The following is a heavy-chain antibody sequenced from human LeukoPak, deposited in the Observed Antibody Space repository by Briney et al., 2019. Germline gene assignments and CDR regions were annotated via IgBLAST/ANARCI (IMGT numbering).Heavy chain of an antibody. CDR2: MSPNSGNT. J-gene: IGHJ4*02. CDR3: ARDTSYYDSSGYFLFDY. D-gene: IGHD3-22*01. Sequence: ASVKVSCKTSGYTFTNYDINWVRQATGQGLEWMGWMSPNSGNTGYAQKFQGRVTMTRDTSTSTVYMELSSLRSEDTAVYYCARDTSYYDSSGYFLFDYWGQGTLVTVSS. V-gene: IGHV1-8*01. CDR1: GYTFTNYD.